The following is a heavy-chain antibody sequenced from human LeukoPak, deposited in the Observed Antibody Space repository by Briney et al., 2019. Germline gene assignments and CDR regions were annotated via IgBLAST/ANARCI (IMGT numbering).Heavy chain of an antibody. CDR1: GGSISSGGYY. D-gene: IGHD3-3*01. CDR3: ARGPYYDFWSGYSYYFDY. J-gene: IGHJ4*02. V-gene: IGHV4-61*08. Sequence: PSETLSLTCTVSGGSISSGGYYWSWIRQHPGKGLEWIGYIYYSGSTNYNPSLKSRVTISVDTSKNQFSLKLSSVTAADTAAYYCARGPYYDFWSGYSYYFDYWGQGTLVTVSS. CDR2: IYYSGST.